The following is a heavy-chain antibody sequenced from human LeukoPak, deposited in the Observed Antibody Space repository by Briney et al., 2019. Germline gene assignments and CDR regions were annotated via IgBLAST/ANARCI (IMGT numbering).Heavy chain of an antibody. CDR2: XXXDGSST. J-gene: IGHJ3*01. D-gene: IGHD1-26*01. CDR3: ARSGSLATTSHDALDV. V-gene: IGHV3-74*01. Sequence: SXFTXXXXWMXWVXHAPGXGLVWVXXXXXDGSSTSYADSVKGRFTISRDNAKNTLYLQMNSLRAEDTAVYYCARSGSLATTSHDALDVWGQGTMVAVSS. CDR1: XFTXXXXW.